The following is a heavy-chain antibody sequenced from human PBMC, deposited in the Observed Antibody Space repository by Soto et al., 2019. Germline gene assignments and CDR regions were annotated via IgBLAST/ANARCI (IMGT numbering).Heavy chain of an antibody. CDR2: IIPVFGTA. CDR1: GGSLSNYG. D-gene: IGHD4-17*01. J-gene: IGHJ6*02. CDR3: ARGDATKIVVTTYYGMDV. Sequence: QVQLVQSGAEVKKPGSSVKVYCKASGGSLSNYGISWVRQTPGQGLEWMGGIIPVFGTANYAQKFQGRVTITADESTSIVYMDVTSLRSEDTAVSYCARGDATKIVVTTYYGMDVWGQGTTVTVSS. V-gene: IGHV1-69*01.